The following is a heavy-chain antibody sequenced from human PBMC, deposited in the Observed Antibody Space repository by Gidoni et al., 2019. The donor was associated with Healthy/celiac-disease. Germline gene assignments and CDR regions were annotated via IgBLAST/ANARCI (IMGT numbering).Heavy chain of an antibody. Sequence: KGLEWVANIKQDGSEKYYVDSVKGRFTISRDNAKNSLYLQMNSLRAEDTAVYYCARAGQQLVLFSLWGQGTLVTVSS. CDR2: IKQDGSEK. J-gene: IGHJ4*02. D-gene: IGHD6-13*01. CDR3: ARAGQQLVLFSL. V-gene: IGHV3-7*03.